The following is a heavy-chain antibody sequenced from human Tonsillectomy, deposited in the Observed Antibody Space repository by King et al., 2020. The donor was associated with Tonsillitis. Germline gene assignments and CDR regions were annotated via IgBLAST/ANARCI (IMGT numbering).Heavy chain of an antibody. V-gene: IGHV4-30-2*01. CDR1: GGSISSGGSS. Sequence: LQLQESGSGLVKPSQTLSLTCAVSGGSISSGGSSWSWIRQPPGRGLEWIGYIYQSGITYYNPSLKSRVTISVDTSKNQFSLKLSSVTAADTAVYFCARGLTVGCSGAFCHHDAFDIWGQGTMVTVSS. CDR2: IYQSGIT. D-gene: IGHD2-15*01. CDR3: ARGLTVGCSGAFCHHDAFDI. J-gene: IGHJ3*02.